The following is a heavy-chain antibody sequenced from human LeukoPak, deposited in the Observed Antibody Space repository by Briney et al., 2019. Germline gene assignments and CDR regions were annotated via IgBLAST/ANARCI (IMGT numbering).Heavy chain of an antibody. V-gene: IGHV3-23*01. J-gene: IGHJ4*02. Sequence: PGGSLRLSCTASGFTFNTYAMSWVRQAPGKGLEWVSAISGSGGSTYYADSVKGRFTISRDNSKNTLYLQMNSLRAEDTAVYYCAKGTRGYSNNSDYWGQGTLVTVSS. CDR2: ISGSGGST. D-gene: IGHD6-13*01. CDR3: AKGTRGYSNNSDY. CDR1: GFTFNTYA.